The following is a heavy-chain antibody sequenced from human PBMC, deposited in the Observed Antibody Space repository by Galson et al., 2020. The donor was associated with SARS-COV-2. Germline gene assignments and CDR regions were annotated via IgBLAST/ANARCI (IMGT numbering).Heavy chain of an antibody. CDR2: IRSKAYGWST. Sequence: GESLKISCTASGFTFCDYAMSWFRQALWNGLEWVGFIRSKAYGWSTEYAAPVKGIFTISRDDSKSIAYLQMNSLKTEDTAVYYFTSLYYYDSSGYYSPTFDYWGQGTLVTVSS. CDR1: GFTFCDYA. D-gene: IGHD3-22*01. V-gene: IGHV3-49*03. CDR3: TSLYYYDSSGYYSPTFDY. J-gene: IGHJ4*02.